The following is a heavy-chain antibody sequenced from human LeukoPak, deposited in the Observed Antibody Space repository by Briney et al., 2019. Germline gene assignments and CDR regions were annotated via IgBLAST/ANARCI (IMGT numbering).Heavy chain of an antibody. D-gene: IGHD6-13*01. Sequence: PSETLSHTCSVSGGSISPYIWSWIRQPPGKGLEWIAYISYNGNTNYSPSLKSRVTISVDTSKNQFSLRLSSVTAADTAVYFCARVDGSWPSIWFDPWGQGTLVTVSS. CDR1: GGSISPYI. CDR3: ARVDGSWPSIWFDP. J-gene: IGHJ5*01. CDR2: ISYNGNT. V-gene: IGHV4-59*01.